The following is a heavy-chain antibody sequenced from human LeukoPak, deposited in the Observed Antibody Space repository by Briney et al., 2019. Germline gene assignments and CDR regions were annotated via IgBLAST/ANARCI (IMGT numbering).Heavy chain of an antibody. CDR2: IDGPGTYT. V-gene: IGHV3-74*01. Sequence: PGGSLRLSCAASGFTFSSYAMSWVRQAPGKGLVWVSRIDGPGTYTSHADFVKGRFTVSRDNAKNTVSLQMTSLRAEDTGVYYCARDWRNLGMDVWGQGTTVTVSS. CDR1: GFTFSSYA. CDR3: ARDWRNLGMDV. J-gene: IGHJ6*02. D-gene: IGHD1-14*01.